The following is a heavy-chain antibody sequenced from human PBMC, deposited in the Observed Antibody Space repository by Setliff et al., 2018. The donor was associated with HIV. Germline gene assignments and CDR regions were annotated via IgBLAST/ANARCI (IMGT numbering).Heavy chain of an antibody. D-gene: IGHD3-3*01. CDR3: ARHVLDYNFWSGYSTQTCFDY. CDR1: GGSISSYY. CDR2: IFYSGST. Sequence: TSETLSLTCTVSGGSISSYYWSWIRQPPGKGLEWIGYIFYSGSTYYSPSLKRRLTISVATSKNQFSLNLSSVTAADTAVYYCARHVLDYNFWSGYSTQTCFDYWGQGTLVTVSS. J-gene: IGHJ4*02. V-gene: IGHV4-59*08.